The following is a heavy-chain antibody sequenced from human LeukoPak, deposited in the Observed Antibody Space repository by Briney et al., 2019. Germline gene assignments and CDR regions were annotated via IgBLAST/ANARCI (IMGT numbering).Heavy chain of an antibody. CDR2: ISDSGGST. CDR1: GFSFSNAW. V-gene: IGHV3-23*01. CDR3: AKGRYGDYAGDH. Sequence: PGGSLRLSCAASGFSFSNAWMTWVRQAPGKGLEWVSAISDSGGSTYYGDSVKGRFTISRDNSKNTLYLQMNSLRAEDTAVYYCAKGRYGDYAGDHWGQGTLVTVSS. D-gene: IGHD4-17*01. J-gene: IGHJ4*02.